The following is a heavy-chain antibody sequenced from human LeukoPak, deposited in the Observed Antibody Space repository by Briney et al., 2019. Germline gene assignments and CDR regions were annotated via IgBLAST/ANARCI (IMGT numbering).Heavy chain of an antibody. J-gene: IGHJ4*02. V-gene: IGHV1-2*02. Sequence: ASVKVSCKASGYTFTDYYMHWVRQAPGQRLEWMGWIKPNSGGTNYAQKFQGRVTMTRDTSISTAYMELSRLRSDDTAVYFCAVTTVTTDDYWGQGTLVTVSS. CDR1: GYTFTDYY. D-gene: IGHD4-17*01. CDR2: IKPNSGGT. CDR3: AVTTVTTDDY.